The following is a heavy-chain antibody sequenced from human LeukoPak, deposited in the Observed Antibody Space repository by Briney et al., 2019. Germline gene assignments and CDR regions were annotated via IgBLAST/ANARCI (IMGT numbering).Heavy chain of an antibody. J-gene: IGHJ5*02. CDR1: GGSISSYY. V-gene: IGHV4-59*12. Sequence: PSETLSLTCTVSGGSISSYYWSWIRQPPGKGLEWIGYIYYSGSTNYNPSLKSRVTISVDTSKNQFSLKLSSVTAADTAVYYCARGQFSQYCSSTSCYRGWFDPWGQGTLVTVSS. CDR3: ARGQFSQYCSSTSCYRGWFDP. CDR2: IYYSGST. D-gene: IGHD2-2*02.